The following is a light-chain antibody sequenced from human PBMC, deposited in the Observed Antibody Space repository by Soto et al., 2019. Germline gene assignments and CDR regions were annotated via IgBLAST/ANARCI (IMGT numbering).Light chain of an antibody. CDR2: AAS. J-gene: IGKJ5*01. CDR1: QSVRNNY. CDR3: QQRRNWPN. V-gene: IGKV3D-20*02. Sequence: IVLTQSPCTLSLSPGERATLYCGASQSVRNNYLAWYQQRPGQAPRLLIYAASSRATGIPARFSGSGSGTDFSLTISRLEPEDFAVYYCQQRRNWPNFGQGTRLEIK.